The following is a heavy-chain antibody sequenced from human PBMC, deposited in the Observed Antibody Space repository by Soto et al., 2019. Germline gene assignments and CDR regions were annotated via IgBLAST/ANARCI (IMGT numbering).Heavy chain of an antibody. D-gene: IGHD3-22*01. CDR2: ISAYNGNT. CDR1: GYTFTSYG. CDR3: ARDRNYYYDSSGYYFYYYYYGMDV. Sequence: ASVKVSCKASGYTFTSYGISWVRQAPGQGLEWMGWISAYNGNTNYAQKLQGRVTMTTGTSTSTAYMELRSLRSDDTAVYYCARDRNYYYDSSGYYFYYYYYGMDVWGQGTTVTVSS. J-gene: IGHJ6*02. V-gene: IGHV1-18*04.